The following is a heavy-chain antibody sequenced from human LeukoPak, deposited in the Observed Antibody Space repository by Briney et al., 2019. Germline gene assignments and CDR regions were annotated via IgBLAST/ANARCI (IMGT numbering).Heavy chain of an antibody. V-gene: IGHV1-69*13. CDR3: ARVVYEDLSRVGMATIGGYFDY. Sequence: VASVKVSCKASGGTFSSYAISWVRQAPGQGLEWMGGIIPIFGTANYAQKFQGRVTITADESTSTAYMELSSLRSEDTAVYYCARVVYEDLSRVGMATIGGYFDYWGQGTLVTVSS. D-gene: IGHD5-24*01. CDR1: GGTFSSYA. J-gene: IGHJ4*02. CDR2: IIPIFGTA.